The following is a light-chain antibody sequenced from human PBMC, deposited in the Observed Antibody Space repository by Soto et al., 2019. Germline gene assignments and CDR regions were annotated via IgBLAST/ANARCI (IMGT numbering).Light chain of an antibody. CDR2: AAS. J-gene: IGKJ2*01. Sequence: DLQMTQSPSSLSASVGDRVIITCRASQSISNYLNWYQQRPGKAPKLLIYAASSLQSGVPLRFSGSGSGTDFTLTISSLQPEDFATYYCQASYSTPLYAFGQGTKLEIK. CDR3: QASYSTPLYA. CDR1: QSISNY. V-gene: IGKV1-39*01.